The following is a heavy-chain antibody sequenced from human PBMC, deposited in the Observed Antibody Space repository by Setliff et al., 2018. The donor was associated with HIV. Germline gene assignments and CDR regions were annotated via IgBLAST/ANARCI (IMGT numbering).Heavy chain of an antibody. CDR2: ISFDGINT. D-gene: IGHD2-2*01. J-gene: IGHJ3*01. CDR1: GFSLSSNP. Sequence: GGSLRLSCAASGFSLSSNPVHWVRQAPGKGLEWVALISFDGINTHYRDSLKGRFSISRDISKNTLYLQMDSLRAEDTAVYFCAREFHSSRYAGIFDVWGQGTAVTVSS. V-gene: IGHV3-30*04. CDR3: AREFHSSRYAGIFDV.